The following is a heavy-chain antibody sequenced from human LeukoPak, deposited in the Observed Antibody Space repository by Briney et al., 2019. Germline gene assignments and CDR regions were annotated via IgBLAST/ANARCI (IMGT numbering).Heavy chain of an antibody. Sequence: GGSLRLSCAASGFTFDDYAMHWVRQAPGKGLVRVSGISWNSGSIGYADSVKGRFTISRDNAKNSLYLQMNSLRAEDTALYYCAKDTTIAAAGPFDYWGQGTLVTVSS. D-gene: IGHD6-13*01. CDR3: AKDTTIAAAGPFDY. V-gene: IGHV3-9*01. CDR2: ISWNSGSI. J-gene: IGHJ4*02. CDR1: GFTFDDYA.